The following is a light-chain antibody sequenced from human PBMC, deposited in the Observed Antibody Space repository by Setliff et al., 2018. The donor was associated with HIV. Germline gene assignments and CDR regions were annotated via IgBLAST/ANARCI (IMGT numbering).Light chain of an antibody. J-gene: IGLJ1*01. CDR2: EVT. CDR3: SSYTSSTTRV. Sequence: QSALAQPASVSESPGQSITFSCTGASGDVGTNNLVSWYKHHPGKAPKLMIYEVTKRPSGVSNRFSGSKSGNTASLTISGLQAEDEADYYCSSYTSSTTRVFGTGTKVTVL. CDR1: SGDVGTNNL. V-gene: IGLV2-14*02.